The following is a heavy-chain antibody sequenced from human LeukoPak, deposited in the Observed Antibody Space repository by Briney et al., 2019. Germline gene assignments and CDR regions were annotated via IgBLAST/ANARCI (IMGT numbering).Heavy chain of an antibody. J-gene: IGHJ4*02. CDR3: ARVSYYYGSGSYRPTAVYYFDY. CDR2: INSDGSST. D-gene: IGHD3-10*01. CDR1: GFTFSSYW. Sequence: GGSLRLSCAASGFTFSSYWMHWVRQAPGKWLMWVSRINSDGSSTSYADSVKGRFTISRDNAKNTLYLQMNSLRAEDTAVYYCARVSYYYGSGSYRPTAVYYFDYWGQGTLVTVSS. V-gene: IGHV3-74*01.